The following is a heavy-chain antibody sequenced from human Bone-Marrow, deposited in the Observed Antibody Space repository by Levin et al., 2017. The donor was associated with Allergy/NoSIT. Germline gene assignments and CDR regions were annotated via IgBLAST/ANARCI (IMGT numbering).Heavy chain of an antibody. CDR1: GFTFSSYW. V-gene: IGHV3-74*01. Sequence: GGSLRLSCAASGFTFSSYWMHWVRQAPGKGLVWVSRINSDGSSTSYADSVKGRFTISRDNAKNTLYLQMNSLRAEDTAVYYCASLTVSSGGSDYWGQGTLVTVSS. CDR2: INSDGSST. J-gene: IGHJ4*02. D-gene: IGHD6-19*01. CDR3: ASLTVSSGGSDY.